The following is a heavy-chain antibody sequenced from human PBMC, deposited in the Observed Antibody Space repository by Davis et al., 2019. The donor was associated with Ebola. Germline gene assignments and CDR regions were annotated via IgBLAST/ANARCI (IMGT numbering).Heavy chain of an antibody. V-gene: IGHV4-39*02. CDR1: GGSISSYY. CDR2: IYYSGST. D-gene: IGHD3-3*01. J-gene: IGHJ4*02. Sequence: SETLSLTCTVSGGSISSYYWGWIRQPPGKGLEWIGSIYYSGSTYYNPSLKSRVTISVDTSKNQFSLQLNSVTPEDTAVYYCARDPLRFFGYYFDYWGQGTLVTVSS. CDR3: ARDPLRFFGYYFDY.